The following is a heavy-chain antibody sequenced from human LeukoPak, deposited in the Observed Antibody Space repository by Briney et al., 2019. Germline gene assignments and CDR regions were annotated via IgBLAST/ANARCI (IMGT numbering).Heavy chain of an antibody. J-gene: IGHJ4*02. CDR2: INPNSGGT. CDR1: GYIFTGQY. V-gene: IGHV1-2*02. D-gene: IGHD3-9*01. Sequence: ASVKVSCKASGYIFTGQYMHWVRQAPGQGLEWMGWINPNSGGTNYAQKFQGRVTMTRDTSISTAYMELSSLRSEDTAVYYCATPTDILTGYYFDYWGQGTLVTVSS. CDR3: ATPTDILTGYYFDY.